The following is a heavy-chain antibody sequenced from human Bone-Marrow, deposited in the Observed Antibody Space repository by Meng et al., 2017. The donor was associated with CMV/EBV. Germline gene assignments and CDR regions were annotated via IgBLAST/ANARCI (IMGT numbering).Heavy chain of an antibody. CDR3: ARVWSGYFDYFDY. V-gene: IGHV4-39*07. CDR2: IYYSGST. D-gene: IGHD3-3*01. J-gene: IGHJ4*02. CDR1: GGSISSSSYY. Sequence: GSLRLPCTVSGGSISSSSYYWGWIRQPPGKGLEWIGSIYYSGSTYYNPSLKSRVTISVDTSKNQFSLKLSSVTAADTAVYYCARVWSGYFDYFDYWGQGTLVTVSS.